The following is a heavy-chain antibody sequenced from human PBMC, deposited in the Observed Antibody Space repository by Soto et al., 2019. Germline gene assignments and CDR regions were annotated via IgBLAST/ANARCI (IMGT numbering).Heavy chain of an antibody. CDR1: GFTFSNNA. V-gene: IGHV3-30*01. J-gene: IGHJ4*01. Sequence: GGSLRLSCVGSGFTFSNNAMHWVRQAPGKGIEWVAFISYDSSEIFYADSVKGRFTISRDNPENTLFLHMNSPRADDTAVYYCAIARVADSSLDHWGQGILVTVSS. CDR3: AIARVADSSLDH. D-gene: IGHD3-3*01. CDR2: ISYDSSEI.